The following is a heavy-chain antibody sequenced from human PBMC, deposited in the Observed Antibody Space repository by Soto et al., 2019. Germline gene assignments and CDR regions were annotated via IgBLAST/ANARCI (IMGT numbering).Heavy chain of an antibody. V-gene: IGHV4-39*01. Sequence: SETLSLTCTVSGRSISSYYWSWIRQPPGKGLEWIGIIYYSGSTYYNPSLKSRVTISVDTSKSQSSLNLNSVTAADTAVYYCARGYDILTGPLDYWGQGTLVTVSS. D-gene: IGHD3-9*01. J-gene: IGHJ4*02. CDR1: GRSISSYY. CDR2: IYYSGST. CDR3: ARGYDILTGPLDY.